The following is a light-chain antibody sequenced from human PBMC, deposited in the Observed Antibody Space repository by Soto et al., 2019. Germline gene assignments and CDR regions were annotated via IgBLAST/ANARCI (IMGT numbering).Light chain of an antibody. V-gene: IGLV1-40*01. CDR3: QSYDRSLSGAV. J-gene: IGLJ7*01. Sequence: QSVLTQPPSVSGAPGQRVTISCTGNSSNIGAGYEVHWYQQLPGTVPKLLIFGNDNRPSGVPDRFSAFKSDTSASLAITGLQAEDEADYYCQSYDRSLSGAVFGGGTQLTVL. CDR1: SSNIGAGYE. CDR2: GND.